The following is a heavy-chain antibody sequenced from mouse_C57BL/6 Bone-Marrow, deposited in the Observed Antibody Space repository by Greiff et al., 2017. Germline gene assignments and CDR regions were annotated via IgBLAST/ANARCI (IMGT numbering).Heavy chain of an antibody. CDR2: IHPNSGST. J-gene: IGHJ2*01. CDR1: GYTFTSYW. D-gene: IGHD1-1*01. CDR3: ARGGLLRIYYFDY. Sequence: QVQLQQPGAELVKPGASVKLSCKASGYTFTSYWMHWVKQRPGQGLEWIGMIHPNSGSTNYNEKFKSKATLTVDKSSSTAYMQLSSPTSEDSAVYYCARGGLLRIYYFDYWGQGTTLTVSS. V-gene: IGHV1-64*01.